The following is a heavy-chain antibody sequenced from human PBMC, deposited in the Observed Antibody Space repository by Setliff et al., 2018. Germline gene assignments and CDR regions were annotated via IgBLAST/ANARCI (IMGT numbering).Heavy chain of an antibody. J-gene: IGHJ4*02. V-gene: IGHV4-39*01. CDR2: IYNSGST. CDR3: ARLGYRSDLDY. CDR1: ADSISSSYDY. Sequence: SETLSLTCNVSADSISSSYDYWAWIRQPPGKGLEWIGSIYNSGSTYYNPSLKSRVSISVDTSQNQFSLKLSSVTAADTAVYYCARLGYRSDLDYWGQGTLVTVSS. D-gene: IGHD5-12*01.